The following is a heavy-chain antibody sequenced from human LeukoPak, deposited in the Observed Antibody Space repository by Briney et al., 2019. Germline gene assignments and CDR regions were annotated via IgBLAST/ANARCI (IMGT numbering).Heavy chain of an antibody. V-gene: IGHV4-34*01. CDR1: GGSFSGYY. J-gene: IGHJ4*02. Sequence: SETLSLTCAVYGGSFSGYYWSWIRQPPGKGLEWIGEINRSGSTNYNPSLKSRVTISVDTSKNQFSLKLSSVTAADTAVYYCARPKLRYFAPFDYWGQGTLVTVSS. CDR3: ARPKLRYFAPFDY. CDR2: INRSGST. D-gene: IGHD3-9*01.